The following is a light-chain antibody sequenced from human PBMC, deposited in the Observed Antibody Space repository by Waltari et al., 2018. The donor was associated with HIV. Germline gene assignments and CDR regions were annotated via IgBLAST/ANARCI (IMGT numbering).Light chain of an antibody. Sequence: HSALTQPASVSGSPGQSITISCTGPTSDISDFNFVSWYQQSPARAPKLIIFEVYSRPAGISDRCAGSKSGVTASRTISALRAEDEADYFCSSYSARGFVVFGGGTKVTVL. CDR1: TSDISDFNF. J-gene: IGLJ3*02. CDR2: EVY. V-gene: IGLV2-14*01. CDR3: SSYSARGFVV.